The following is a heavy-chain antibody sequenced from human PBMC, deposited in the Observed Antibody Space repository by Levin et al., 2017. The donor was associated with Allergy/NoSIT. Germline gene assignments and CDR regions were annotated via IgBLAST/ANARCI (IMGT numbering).Heavy chain of an antibody. CDR2: IASYGDER. Sequence: PGGSLRLSCATSGFTFRSYSMSWVRQAPGKGLEWVAGIASYGDERYYADSVKGRFTISSDGSANTLFLQMTSLTAEDTALYYCAAAYYVDTSGFDYWGQGTQVKVSS. V-gene: IGHV3-23*01. CDR3: AAAYYVDTSGFDY. J-gene: IGHJ4*02. D-gene: IGHD3-22*01. CDR1: GFTFRSYS.